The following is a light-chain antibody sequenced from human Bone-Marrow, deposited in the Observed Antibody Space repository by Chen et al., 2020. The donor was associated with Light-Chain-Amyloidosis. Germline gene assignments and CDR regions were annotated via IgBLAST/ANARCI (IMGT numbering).Light chain of an antibody. J-gene: IGLJ2*01. CDR1: VLPTKY. V-gene: IGLV3-25*03. Sequence: SYELTQPPSVSAPPGQTARITRSGDVLPTKYAYWYQQKPGQAPVLVIHRDTERPAGISERFSGSSSGKTATLTISGVQAEDEADYHCQAADSSGTYEVIFGGGTKLTVL. CDR3: QAADSSGTYEVI. CDR2: RDT.